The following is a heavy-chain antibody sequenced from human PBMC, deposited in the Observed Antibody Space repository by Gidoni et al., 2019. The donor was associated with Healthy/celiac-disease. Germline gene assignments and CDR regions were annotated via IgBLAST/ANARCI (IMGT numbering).Heavy chain of an antibody. CDR2: ISGSGGST. CDR3: AKSGSRIVVVVAAPNFDY. J-gene: IGHJ4*02. D-gene: IGHD2-15*01. CDR1: GFTFSSYA. Sequence: EVQLLESGGGLVQPGGSLRLSCAASGFTFSSYAMSWVRQAPGKGLEWVLAISGSGGSTYYADSVKGRFTISRDNSKNTLYLQMNSLRAEDTAVYYCAKSGSRIVVVVAAPNFDYWGQGTLVTVSS. V-gene: IGHV3-23*01.